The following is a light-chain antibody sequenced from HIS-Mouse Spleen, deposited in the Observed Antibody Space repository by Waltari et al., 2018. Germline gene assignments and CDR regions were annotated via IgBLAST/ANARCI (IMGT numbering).Light chain of an antibody. V-gene: IGLV2-23*01. CDR3: CSYAGSSTVV. CDR1: SSDVGSYNL. Sequence: QSALTQPASVSGSPGQSITISCTGTSSDVGSYNLVSWYQQHPGKAPKLMIYEGSKRPSGLSNRFLGSNSGNTASRTSAGLQAEDEADYYCCSYAGSSTVVFGGGTKLTVL. J-gene: IGLJ2*01. CDR2: EGS.